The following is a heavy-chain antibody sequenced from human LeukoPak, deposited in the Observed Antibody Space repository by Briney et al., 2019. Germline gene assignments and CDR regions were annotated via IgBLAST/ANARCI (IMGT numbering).Heavy chain of an antibody. CDR1: GYIFTNYY. V-gene: IGHV1-46*01. Sequence: GASVKISCKASGYIFTNYYLYWVRQAPGQGLEWLGLINPSGSSTLYAQKFQGRVTMTRDMSTTTDYMELSSLRSEDTAVYYRARDNSVGDVAWWFDPWGQGTLVTVSS. CDR2: INPSGSST. CDR3: ARDNSVGDVAWWFDP. D-gene: IGHD1-26*01. J-gene: IGHJ5*02.